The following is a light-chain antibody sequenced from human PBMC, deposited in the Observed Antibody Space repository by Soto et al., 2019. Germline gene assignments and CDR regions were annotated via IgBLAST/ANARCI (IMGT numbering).Light chain of an antibody. CDR1: QSVSSNS. CDR2: GAS. CDR3: QQYGSSLIT. J-gene: IGKJ5*01. V-gene: IGKV3-20*01. Sequence: ILLTQSPCTLSLSPGERATLSCRASQSVSSNSLAWYHQKPGQPPRLLIYGASSRATGIPERCSGSGSGTDFTLTISRLAPEDFEVYYCQQYGSSLITFGQGTRLEIK.